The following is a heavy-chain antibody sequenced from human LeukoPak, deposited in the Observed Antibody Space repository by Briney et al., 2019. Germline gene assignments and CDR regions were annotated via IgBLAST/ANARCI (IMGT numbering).Heavy chain of an antibody. D-gene: IGHD2-2*01. CDR3: ARWCSSSSCYGRYDY. CDR2: IAGYGNT. V-gene: IGHV4-59*10. Sequence: SVTQSLTCDVSGASISNSHWTWIRQPAGKGLEWISRIAGYGNTIYIPSLKNRVTMSVDTSKKQFSLKLGSVTAADTAFYYCARWCSSSSCYGRYDYWGQGTPVTASS. CDR1: GASISNSH. J-gene: IGHJ4*02.